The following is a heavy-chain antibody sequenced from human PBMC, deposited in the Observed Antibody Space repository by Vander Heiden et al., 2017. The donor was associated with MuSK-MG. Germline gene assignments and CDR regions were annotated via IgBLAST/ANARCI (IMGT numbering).Heavy chain of an antibody. D-gene: IGHD3-22*01. CDR2: ISAYNGNT. J-gene: IGHJ4*02. Sequence: QVQLVQSGAEVKKPGASVKVSCKAPGYTFTSYGISWVRQAPGQGLEWMGWISAYNGNTNYAQKLQGRVTMTTDTSTSTAYMELRSLRSDDTAVYYCARVPYYYDSSGYFVTEQDYWGQGTLVTVSS. CDR1: GYTFTSYG. CDR3: ARVPYYYDSSGYFVTEQDY. V-gene: IGHV1-18*01.